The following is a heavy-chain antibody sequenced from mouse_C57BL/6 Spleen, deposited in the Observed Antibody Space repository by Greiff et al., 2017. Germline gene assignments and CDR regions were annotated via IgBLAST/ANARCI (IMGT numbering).Heavy chain of an antibody. CDR2: IWSGGST. CDR3: ARNGYDDYDAMDY. J-gene: IGHJ4*01. D-gene: IGHD2-2*01. V-gene: IGHV2-2*01. CDR1: GFSLTSYG. Sequence: VQRVESGPGLVQPSQSLSITCTVSGFSLTSYGVHWVRQSPGKGLEWLGVIWSGGSTDYNAAFISRLSISKDNSKSQVFFKMNSLQAADTAIYYCARNGYDDYDAMDYWGQGTSVTVSS.